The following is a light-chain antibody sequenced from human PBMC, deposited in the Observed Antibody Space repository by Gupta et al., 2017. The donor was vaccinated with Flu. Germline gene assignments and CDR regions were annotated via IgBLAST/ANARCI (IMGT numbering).Light chain of an antibody. CDR2: GAS. CDR1: QSVSCN. Sequence: LVLTHSPATLSVSPVESATLSCRASQSVSCNLAWYQQKPGQAPRLLIYGASTRATGIPARFSGSGSGTEFTLTISRLESEDFAVYYCQQYSDSPNTFGGGTKLEIK. V-gene: IGKV3-15*01. CDR3: QQYSDSPNT. J-gene: IGKJ4*01.